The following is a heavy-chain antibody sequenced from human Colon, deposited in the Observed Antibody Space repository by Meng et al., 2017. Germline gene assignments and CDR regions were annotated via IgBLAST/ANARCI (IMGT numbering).Heavy chain of an antibody. CDR3: ARNGKWGFDY. CDR1: SGSISSCDW. CDR2: FSHSGTT. Sequence: QVQVRESGPGLVKPSGTLSLTCAVSSGSISSCDWWSWVRLSPGKGLEWIGEFSHSGTTNYSPSLKSRSTISVDKSKSQFSLKLSSVTAADTAVYYCARNGKWGFDYWGQGTLVTVSS. V-gene: IGHV4-4*02. J-gene: IGHJ4*02. D-gene: IGHD1-26*01.